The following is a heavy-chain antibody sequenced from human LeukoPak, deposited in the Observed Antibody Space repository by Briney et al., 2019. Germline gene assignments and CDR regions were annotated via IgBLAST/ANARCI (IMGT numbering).Heavy chain of an antibody. CDR3: ARDKLGYCSSTSCYANWFDP. Sequence: ASVKVSCKASGGTFSSYAISWVRQAPGQGLEWMGGIIPIFGTANYAQKFQGRVTITTDKSTSTAYMELSSLRSEDTAVYYCARDKLGYCSSTSCYANWFDPWGQGTLVTVSS. D-gene: IGHD2-2*01. CDR1: GGTFSSYA. CDR2: IIPIFGTA. V-gene: IGHV1-69*05. J-gene: IGHJ5*02.